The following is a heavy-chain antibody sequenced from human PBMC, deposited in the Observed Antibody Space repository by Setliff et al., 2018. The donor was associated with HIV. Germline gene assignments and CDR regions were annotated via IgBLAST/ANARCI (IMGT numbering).Heavy chain of an antibody. CDR2: ISHDGSTQ. CDR3: AREYSFGSNLDS. D-gene: IGHD5-18*01. CDR1: GFTSSNYV. J-gene: IGHJ4*02. Sequence: GGSLRLSCVASGFTSSNYVLHWVRQAPGKGLEWVAAISHDGSTQYYADSIMGRFTISRDNSKNMIYLQLNNLRTEDTGVYYCAREYSFGSNLDSWGQGTLVTVSS. V-gene: IGHV3-30*01.